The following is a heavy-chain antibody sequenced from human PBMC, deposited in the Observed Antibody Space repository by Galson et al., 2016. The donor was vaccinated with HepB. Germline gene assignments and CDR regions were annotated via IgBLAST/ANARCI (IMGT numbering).Heavy chain of an antibody. Sequence: SLRLSCAASGFTFRNYGMTWVRQAPGKGLEVVSSISRSGDSTDYADSVKGRFTISRDNSKNPLSLQMDSLTADDTAIYYCVQGSTAPAVWGKGTTVTVSS. D-gene: IGHD2-2*01. V-gene: IGHV3-23*01. CDR1: GFTFRNYG. CDR3: VQGSTAPAV. J-gene: IGHJ6*04. CDR2: ISRSGDST.